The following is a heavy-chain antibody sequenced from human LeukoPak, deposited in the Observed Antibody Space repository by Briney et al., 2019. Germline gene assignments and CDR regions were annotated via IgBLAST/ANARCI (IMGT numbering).Heavy chain of an antibody. CDR2: ISYDGSTK. CDR3: ARDPSQDDY. Sequence: WIRQAPGKGLEWVAVISYDGSTKYYADSVKGRFTISRDNSKNTLYLQMNSLRAEDTAVYYRARDPSQDDYWGQGTLVTVSS. J-gene: IGHJ4*02. V-gene: IGHV3-30-3*01.